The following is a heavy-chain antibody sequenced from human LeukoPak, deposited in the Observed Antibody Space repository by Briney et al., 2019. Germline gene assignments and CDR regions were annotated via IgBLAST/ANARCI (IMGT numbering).Heavy chain of an antibody. CDR3: ARVAHDFWSGYYFDY. CDR1: GYTFTSYY. J-gene: IGHJ4*02. D-gene: IGHD3-3*01. V-gene: IGHV1-46*01. Sequence: GASVKVSCKASGYTFTSYYMHWVRQAPGQGLEWMGIINPSGGSTSYAQKFQGRVTMTRDTSTSTVYMELSSLRSEDTAVYYCARVAHDFWSGYYFDYWGQGTLVTVSS. CDR2: INPSGGST.